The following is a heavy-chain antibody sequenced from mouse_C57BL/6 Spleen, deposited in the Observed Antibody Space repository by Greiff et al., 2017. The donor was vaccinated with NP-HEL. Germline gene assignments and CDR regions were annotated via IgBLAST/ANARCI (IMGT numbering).Heavy chain of an antibody. Sequence: EVKVEESGGGLVQPGGSLSLSCAASGFTFTDYYMSWVRQPPGKALEWLGFIRNKANGYTTEYSASVKGRFTISRDNSQSILYLQMNALRAEDSATYYCARSRANWEAMDYWGQGTSVTVSS. CDR2: IRNKANGYTT. J-gene: IGHJ4*01. CDR1: GFTFTDYY. CDR3: ARSRANWEAMDY. V-gene: IGHV7-3*01. D-gene: IGHD4-1*01.